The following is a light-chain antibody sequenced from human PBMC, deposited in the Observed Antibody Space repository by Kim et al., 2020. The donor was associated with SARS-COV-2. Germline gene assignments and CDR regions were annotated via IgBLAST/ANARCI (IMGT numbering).Light chain of an antibody. CDR1: SANIGAGYD. Sequence: APGQGVPISCNGSSANIGAGYDVPWYQQLPGTAPKLLIYGNSNRPSGVPDRFSGSKSGTSASLAITGLQAEDEADYYCQSYDSSVVFGGGTQLTVL. CDR3: QSYDSSVV. J-gene: IGLJ2*01. CDR2: GNS. V-gene: IGLV1-40*01.